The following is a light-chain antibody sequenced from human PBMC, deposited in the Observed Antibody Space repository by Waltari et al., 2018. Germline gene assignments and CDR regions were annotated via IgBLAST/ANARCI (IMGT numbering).Light chain of an antibody. CDR1: QSVLYSSNNNNY. Sequence: DIVMTQSPDSLAVSLGERATINCKSSQSVLYSSNNNNYLAWYRQKPGQPPKLLFYWASTRASGVPDRFSGSGSGTDFTLTINSLQPEDAAVYYCQQYYTSPALTFGGGTTVEIK. V-gene: IGKV4-1*01. J-gene: IGKJ4*01. CDR3: QQYYTSPALT. CDR2: WAS.